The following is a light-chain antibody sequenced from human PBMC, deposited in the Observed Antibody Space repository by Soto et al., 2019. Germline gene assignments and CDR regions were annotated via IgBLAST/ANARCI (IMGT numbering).Light chain of an antibody. V-gene: IGKV1-39*01. CDR2: SAS. CDR1: QYISNY. J-gene: IGKJ1*01. Sequence: DIQMTQSPSSLSASVGDRVTVTCRASQYISNYVHWYQQTPGKAPKLLISSASTLENGVPSRFSGSGSGTDFTLTINSLQPEDFASYFCQHTFNSPPWTFGQGTKVDIK. CDR3: QHTFNSPPWT.